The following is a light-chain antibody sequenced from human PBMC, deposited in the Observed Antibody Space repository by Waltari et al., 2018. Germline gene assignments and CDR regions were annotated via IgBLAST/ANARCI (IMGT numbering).Light chain of an antibody. CDR2: EVT. CDR1: NSDVGAYDH. J-gene: IGLJ2*01. CDR3: CSCSYTPTTTVI. V-gene: IGLV2-14*01. Sequence: QSALTQPASVSGSPGQSINISCTGTNSDVGAYDHVSLCQHHPGKAPKLLIYEVTNRPSGVSNRFSGSKSDNTASLTISGLQAEDEAEYYCCSCSYTPTTTVIFGGGTKLTVL.